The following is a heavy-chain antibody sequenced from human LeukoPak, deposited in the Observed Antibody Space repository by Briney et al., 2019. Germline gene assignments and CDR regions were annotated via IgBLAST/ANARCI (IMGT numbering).Heavy chain of an antibody. CDR2: IIPIFGTA. Sequence: ASVKVSCKASGATFSSYAIRWVRQAPGQGLEWLGGIIPIFGTANYAQKFQGRVTITTDESTSTAYMELSSLRSEDTAVYYCARAVDTAMTAINWGQGTLVTVSS. D-gene: IGHD5-18*01. V-gene: IGHV1-69*05. J-gene: IGHJ4*02. CDR1: GATFSSYA. CDR3: ARAVDTAMTAIN.